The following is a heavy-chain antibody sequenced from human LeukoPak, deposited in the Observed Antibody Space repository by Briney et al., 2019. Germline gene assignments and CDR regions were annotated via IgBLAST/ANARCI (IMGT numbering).Heavy chain of an antibody. J-gene: IGHJ4*02. CDR3: ARLWFGAYYFDY. Sequence: SETLSLTCTVSGGSTSSSSYYWGWIRQPPGKGLEWIGEINHSGSTNYNPSLKSRVTISVDTSKNQFSLKLNSVTAADTAVYYCARLWFGAYYFDYWGQGTLVTVSS. D-gene: IGHD3-10*01. CDR2: INHSGST. V-gene: IGHV4-39*01. CDR1: GGSTSSSSYY.